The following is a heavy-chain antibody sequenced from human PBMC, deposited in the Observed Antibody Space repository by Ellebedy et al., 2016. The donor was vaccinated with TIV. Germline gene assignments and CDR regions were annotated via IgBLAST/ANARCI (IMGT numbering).Heavy chain of an antibody. V-gene: IGHV3-74*01. CDR3: TRESFRYFDWDL. CDR2: INTDGSST. Sequence: GESLKISCAASGFTLSGYWMHWVRQVPGKGLMWVSRINTDGSSTSYADSVEGRFTITRDNAKKTLYLEMSSLRPEDMAVYYCTRESFRYFDWDLWGQGTLVTVSS. J-gene: IGHJ4*02. D-gene: IGHD3-9*01. CDR1: GFTLSGYW.